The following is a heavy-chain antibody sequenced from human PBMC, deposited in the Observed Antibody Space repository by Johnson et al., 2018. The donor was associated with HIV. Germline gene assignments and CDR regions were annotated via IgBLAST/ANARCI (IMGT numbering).Heavy chain of an antibody. Sequence: VQLVESGGGLVQPGGSLRLSCAASGFTFSSYWMSWVRQAPGKWLEWVSYISSSGSTIYYADSVKGRFTISRDNAKNSLYLQMNSLRAEDMAVYYCAGGYGSGSGDAFDIWGQGTMVTVSS. CDR3: AGGYGSGSGDAFDI. J-gene: IGHJ3*02. V-gene: IGHV3-48*04. D-gene: IGHD3-10*01. CDR2: ISSSGSTI. CDR1: GFTFSSYW.